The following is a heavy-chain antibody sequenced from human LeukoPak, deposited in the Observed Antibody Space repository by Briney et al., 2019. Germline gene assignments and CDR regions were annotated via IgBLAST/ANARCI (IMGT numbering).Heavy chain of an antibody. CDR2: IYTSRST. Sequence: SETLSLTCTVSGGSISSYYWSWIRQPAGKGLEWIGRIYTSRSTNYNPSLKSRVTMSVDTSKNQFSLKLSSVTAADTAVYYCARDTWPKLGYCSGGSCLDAFDIWGQGTMVTVSS. J-gene: IGHJ3*02. D-gene: IGHD2-15*01. V-gene: IGHV4-4*07. CDR3: ARDTWPKLGYCSGGSCLDAFDI. CDR1: GGSISSYY.